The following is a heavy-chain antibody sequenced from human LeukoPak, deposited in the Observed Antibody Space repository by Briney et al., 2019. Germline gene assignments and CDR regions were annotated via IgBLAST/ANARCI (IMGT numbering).Heavy chain of an antibody. D-gene: IGHD2-2*01. V-gene: IGHV1-2*02. J-gene: IGHJ4*02. CDR1: GYTSTDYY. CDR3: ARANFLYCSSSTCLFDY. CDR2: INPNDGDT. Sequence: GASVKVSCKASGYTSTDYYMHWVRQAPEQGFEWMGWINPNDGDTNYAQKFQGRVTMTRDTSISTAHMEVSRLRSDDTAVYYCARANFLYCSSSTCLFDYWGQGTLVTVSS.